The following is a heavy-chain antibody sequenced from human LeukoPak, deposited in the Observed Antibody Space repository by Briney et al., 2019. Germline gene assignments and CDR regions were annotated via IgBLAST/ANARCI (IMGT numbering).Heavy chain of an antibody. Sequence: PGGSLRLSCAASGFTFRTYWMHWVRQAPGKGLVWVSHIKSDGSATTYADSVKGRFTISRDNAKNTLYLQMNSLRAEDTAVYYCARAYDSSGPQVDYYYGMDVWGQGTTVTVSS. CDR3: ARAYDSSGPQVDYYYGMDV. J-gene: IGHJ6*02. CDR2: IKSDGSAT. D-gene: IGHD3-22*01. CDR1: GFTFRTYW. V-gene: IGHV3-74*01.